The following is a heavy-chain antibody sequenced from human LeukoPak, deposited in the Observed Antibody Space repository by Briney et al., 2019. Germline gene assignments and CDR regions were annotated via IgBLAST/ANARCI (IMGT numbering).Heavy chain of an antibody. CDR3: ARERARVYAIVNALDY. D-gene: IGHD2-8*01. Sequence: GGSLRLSCAASGFTFSSYWMSWVRQAPGKGLEWVANIKQDGSEKYYVDSVKGRFTISRDNAKNSLYLQMNSLRAEDTAVYYCARERARVYAIVNALDYWGQGTLVTVSS. J-gene: IGHJ4*02. CDR1: GFTFSSYW. CDR2: IKQDGSEK. V-gene: IGHV3-7*01.